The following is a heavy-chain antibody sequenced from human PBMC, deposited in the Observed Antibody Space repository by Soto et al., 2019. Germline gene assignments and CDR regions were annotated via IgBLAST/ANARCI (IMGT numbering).Heavy chain of an antibody. Sequence: ASVKVSCKASGYTFTSYEINWVRRATGQGLEWMGWVDPNSGNTGYTQKFQGRVTMTRNTSISTAYMELSSLRSEDTAVYYCAREGVTAEDAFDIWGQGTTVTVSS. CDR3: AREGVTAEDAFDI. J-gene: IGHJ3*02. CDR1: GYTFTSYE. V-gene: IGHV1-8*01. D-gene: IGHD2-8*01. CDR2: VDPNSGNT.